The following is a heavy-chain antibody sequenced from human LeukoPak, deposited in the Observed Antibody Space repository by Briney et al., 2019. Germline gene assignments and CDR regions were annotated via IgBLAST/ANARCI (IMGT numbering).Heavy chain of an antibody. CDR1: GFTFSSYG. V-gene: IGHV3-30*02. CDR3: ARVEDRSGSYLAAYYYYYMDV. J-gene: IGHJ6*03. CDR2: IRYDGSNK. Sequence: GGSLRLSCAASGFTFSSYGMHWVRQAPGKGLEWVAFIRYDGSNKYYADSVKGRFTISRDNAKNSLYLHMNSLRAEDTGVYYCARVEDRSGSYLAAYYYYYMDVWGKGTTVTVSS. D-gene: IGHD1-26*01.